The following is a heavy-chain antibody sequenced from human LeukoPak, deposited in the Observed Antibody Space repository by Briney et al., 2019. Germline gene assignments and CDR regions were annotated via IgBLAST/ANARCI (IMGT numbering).Heavy chain of an antibody. CDR1: GCTFSSYA. D-gene: IGHD2-8*01. V-gene: IGHV1-69*05. J-gene: IGHJ6*03. CDR2: ITPIFGTA. CDR3: ARVVYANYYYYYMDV. Sequence: ASVKVSCKASGCTFSSYAISWVRQAPGQGLEWMGGITPIFGTANYAQKFQGRVTITTDESTSTAYMELSSLRSEDTAVYYCARVVYANYYYYYMDVWGKGTTVTVSS.